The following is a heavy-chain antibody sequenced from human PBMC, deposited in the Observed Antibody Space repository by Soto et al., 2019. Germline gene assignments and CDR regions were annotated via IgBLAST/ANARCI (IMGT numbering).Heavy chain of an antibody. V-gene: IGHV4-31*03. Sequence: QVQLQESGPGLVKPSQTLSLTCTVSGGSISSGGYYWSWIRQHPGKGLEWIGYIYYSGSSYYNPSLKSRVTISVDTSKNQFSLKLSSVTAADTAVYYCARYTAMVTGAFDIWGQGTMVTVSS. J-gene: IGHJ3*02. CDR1: GGSISSGGYY. D-gene: IGHD5-18*01. CDR2: IYYSGSS. CDR3: ARYTAMVTGAFDI.